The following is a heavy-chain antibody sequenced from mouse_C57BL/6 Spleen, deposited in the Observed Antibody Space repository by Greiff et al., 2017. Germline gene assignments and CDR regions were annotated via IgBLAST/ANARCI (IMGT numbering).Heavy chain of an antibody. CDR2: INPSSGYT. Sequence: QVQLQQSGAELARPGASVKMSCKASGYTFTSYTMHWVKQRPGQGLEWIGYINPSSGYTKYNQKFKDKATLTADKSSSTAYMQLSSLTSEDSAVYYCANHYYGSSRGMDYWGQGTSGTVSS. CDR3: ANHYYGSSRGMDY. J-gene: IGHJ4*01. D-gene: IGHD1-1*01. CDR1: GYTFTSYT. V-gene: IGHV1-4*01.